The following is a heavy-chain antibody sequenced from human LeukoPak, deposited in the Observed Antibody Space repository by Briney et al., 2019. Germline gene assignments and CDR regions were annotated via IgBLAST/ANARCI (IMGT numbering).Heavy chain of an antibody. D-gene: IGHD6-19*01. V-gene: IGHV4-59*08. Sequence: GSLRLSCAASGFTFSSYAMSWVRQPPGKGLEWIGYIYYTGSTNYNPSLTSRVTISVDTSKNQFSLRLNSVTAADTAVYYCARHGYTSGWYLGGWGQGTLVTVSS. CDR3: ARHGYTSGWYLGG. J-gene: IGHJ4*02. CDR2: IYYTGST. CDR1: GFTFSSYA.